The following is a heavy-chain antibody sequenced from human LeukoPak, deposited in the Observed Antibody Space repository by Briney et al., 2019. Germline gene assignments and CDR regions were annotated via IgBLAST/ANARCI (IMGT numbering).Heavy chain of an antibody. Sequence: PSETLSLTCTVSGGSISSYYWSWIRQPAGKGLEWIGRIYTSGSTNYNPSLKSRVTMSVDTSKNQFSLKLSSVTGADTAVCYCAREPATAIRWFDPWGQGTLVTVSS. CDR2: IYTSGST. D-gene: IGHD2-2*02. J-gene: IGHJ5*02. CDR1: GGSISSYY. CDR3: AREPATAIRWFDP. V-gene: IGHV4-4*07.